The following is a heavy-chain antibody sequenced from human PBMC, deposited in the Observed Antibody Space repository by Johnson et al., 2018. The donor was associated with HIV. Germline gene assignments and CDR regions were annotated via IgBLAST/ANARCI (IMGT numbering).Heavy chain of an antibody. CDR2: ISYDGSNT. D-gene: IGHD1-20*01. Sequence: QVQLVESGGGVVQPGRSLRLSCAASGFTFSSYAMHWVRQAPGKGLEWVAVISYDGSNTYYADSVKGRFTISRDNSKNTLYLQLNSLRAEDTAVYYCAKGGYNWKFDGFDIWGQGTMVTVSS. CDR3: AKGGYNWKFDGFDI. V-gene: IGHV3-30*04. CDR1: GFTFSSYA. J-gene: IGHJ3*02.